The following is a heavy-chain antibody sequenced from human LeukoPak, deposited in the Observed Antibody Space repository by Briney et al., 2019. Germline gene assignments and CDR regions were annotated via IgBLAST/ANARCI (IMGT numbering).Heavy chain of an antibody. CDR2: INNDGSSA. Sequence: GGSLRLSCAASGFTFNNYRIHWVRQVPGKGLVWVSRINNDGSSASYVDSVKGRFTISRDNAKNTLFLQMNSLRAEDTAVYYCARRGTGHGMDVWGQGTTVIVSS. D-gene: IGHD1-1*01. CDR3: ARRGTGHGMDV. CDR1: GFTFNNYR. J-gene: IGHJ6*02. V-gene: IGHV3-74*01.